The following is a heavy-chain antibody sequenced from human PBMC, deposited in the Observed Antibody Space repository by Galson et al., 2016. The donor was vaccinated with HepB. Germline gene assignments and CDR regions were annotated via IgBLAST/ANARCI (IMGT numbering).Heavy chain of an antibody. Sequence: SLRLSCAASGFNVDSNYMSWVRQAPGKGLEWVSLIYTGSNTYYAASVKGRFTISRDNPKNTLFLQMNNLRDEDTAVYYCARDTPDWGVDAYDIWGQGTMVTVSS. J-gene: IGHJ3*02. CDR1: GFNVDSNY. CDR3: ARDTPDWGVDAYDI. CDR2: IYTGSNT. D-gene: IGHD3-16*01. V-gene: IGHV3-66*02.